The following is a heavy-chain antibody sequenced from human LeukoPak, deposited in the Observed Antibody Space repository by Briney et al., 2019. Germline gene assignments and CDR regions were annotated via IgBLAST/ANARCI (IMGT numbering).Heavy chain of an antibody. CDR3: AKAGSGWYFDPFDY. D-gene: IGHD6-19*01. Sequence: PGGSLRLSCAASGFTFSSYAMCLVRQAPGKGLEWVSSIGGSGGSTYYADSVKGRFTISRDNSKNTLFLQMNSLRAEDTAVFYCAKAGSGWYFDPFDYWGQGTLVTVSS. V-gene: IGHV3-23*01. CDR1: GFTFSSYA. CDR2: IGGSGGST. J-gene: IGHJ4*02.